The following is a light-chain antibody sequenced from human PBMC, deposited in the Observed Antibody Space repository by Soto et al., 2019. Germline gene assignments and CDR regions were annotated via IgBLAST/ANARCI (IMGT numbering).Light chain of an antibody. V-gene: IGKV3-20*01. CDR1: QSVRNSY. CDR3: QQYGGSPWT. Sequence: DIVLTQSPGTLSLSPGERATLSCRASQSVRNSYLAWYQQKPGQAPRLLVYGASSRATGIPDRFSGSGSGTDFTLTVSRLEPEDFAVYYCQQYGGSPWTFGQGTKVDIK. J-gene: IGKJ1*01. CDR2: GAS.